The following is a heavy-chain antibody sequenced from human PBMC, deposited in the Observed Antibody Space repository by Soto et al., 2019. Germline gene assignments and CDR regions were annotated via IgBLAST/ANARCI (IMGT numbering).Heavy chain of an antibody. Sequence: ASVKVSCKASGYTFTSYGISWVRQAPGQGLEWTGWISAYNGNTNYAQKLQGRVTMTTDTSTSTAYMELRSLRSDDTAVYYCARDYASYDFWSGSPDYWGQGTLVTVSS. CDR1: GYTFTSYG. CDR3: ARDYASYDFWSGSPDY. CDR2: ISAYNGNT. D-gene: IGHD3-3*01. V-gene: IGHV1-18*01. J-gene: IGHJ4*02.